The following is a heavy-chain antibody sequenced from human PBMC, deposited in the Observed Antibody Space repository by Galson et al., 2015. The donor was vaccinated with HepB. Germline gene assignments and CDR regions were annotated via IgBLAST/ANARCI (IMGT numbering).Heavy chain of an antibody. Sequence: SVKVSCKAPGYTLTNYGISWVRQAPGQGLEWMGWTSGYNGNTNYAQKFQGRVTMTTDTSTSTVSMEVRSLRSDDTAMYYCASSSGRSSSRLSLWDWKEEREGSQKKNFYYYGMDVWGQGTTVTVSS. CDR1: GYTLTNYG. J-gene: IGHJ6*02. CDR3: ASSSGRSSSRLSLWDWKEEREGSQKKNFYYYGMDV. CDR2: TSGYNGNT. D-gene: IGHD2-2*01. V-gene: IGHV1-18*04.